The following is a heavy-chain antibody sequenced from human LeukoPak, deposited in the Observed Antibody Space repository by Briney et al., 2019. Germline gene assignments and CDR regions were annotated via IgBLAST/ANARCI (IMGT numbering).Heavy chain of an antibody. Sequence: SETLSLTCTVSGGSFSSYYWSWIRQPPGKGLEWIGYIYYSGSTNYNPSLKSRVTISVDTSKNQFSLKLSSVTAADTAVYYCARVVRNYDILTGYSPEYFQHWGQGTLVTVSS. CDR2: IYYSGST. CDR1: GGSFSSYY. D-gene: IGHD3-9*01. J-gene: IGHJ1*01. CDR3: ARVVRNYDILTGYSPEYFQH. V-gene: IGHV4-59*12.